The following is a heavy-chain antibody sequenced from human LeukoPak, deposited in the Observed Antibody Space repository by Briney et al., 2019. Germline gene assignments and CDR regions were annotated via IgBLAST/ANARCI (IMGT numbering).Heavy chain of an antibody. Sequence: KTGGSLRLSCAASGFTFSDYYMSWIRQAPGKGLEWVSYISSSGSTIYYADSVKGRFTISRDNARNSLYLQMNSLRAEDTAVYYCARGNSSGQLVMEGEYYYYYMDVWGKGTTVTVSS. D-gene: IGHD6-6*01. J-gene: IGHJ6*03. CDR1: GFTFSDYY. CDR2: ISSSGSTI. CDR3: ARGNSSGQLVMEGEYYYYYMDV. V-gene: IGHV3-11*04.